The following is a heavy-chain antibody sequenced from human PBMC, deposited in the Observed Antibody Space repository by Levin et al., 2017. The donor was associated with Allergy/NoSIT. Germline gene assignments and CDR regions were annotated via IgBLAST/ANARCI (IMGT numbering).Heavy chain of an antibody. J-gene: IGHJ3*02. Sequence: SGPTLVKPTQTLTLTCTFSGFSLSTSGVGVGWIRQPPGKALEWLALIYWDDDKRYSPSLKSRLTITKDTSKNQVVLTMTNMDPVDTATYYGAHGRQLVREDAFDSWGQGTMVTVSS. CDR3: AHGRQLVREDAFDS. V-gene: IGHV2-5*02. D-gene: IGHD6-13*01. CDR2: IYWDDDK. CDR1: GFSLSTSGVG.